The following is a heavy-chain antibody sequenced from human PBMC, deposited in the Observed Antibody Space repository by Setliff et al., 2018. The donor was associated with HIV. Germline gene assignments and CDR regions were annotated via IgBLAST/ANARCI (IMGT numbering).Heavy chain of an antibody. V-gene: IGHV3-48*03. Sequence: GGSLRLSCVASGFSINNYDMNWVRQAPGRGLEWISHISSSGNTIYYADSVRGRFTISRDNAKNSLYLQMIGLRAEDPAVYYCAYYSLGSFYHGYYYYHGMDVWGLGTTVTVSS. J-gene: IGHJ6*02. CDR3: AYYSLGSFYHGYYYYHGMDV. CDR1: GFSINNYD. CDR2: ISSSGNTI. D-gene: IGHD3-10*01.